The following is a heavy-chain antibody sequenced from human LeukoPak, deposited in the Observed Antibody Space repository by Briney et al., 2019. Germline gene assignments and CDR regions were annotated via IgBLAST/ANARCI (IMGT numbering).Heavy chain of an antibody. CDR1: GFTVSSNY. D-gene: IGHD3-22*01. J-gene: IGHJ4*02. V-gene: IGHV3-66*01. CDR3: ARANYDSSGYYPGFFDC. CDR2: IDSVGST. Sequence: GGSLRLSCAASGFTVSSNYMNWVRQAPGKGLEWVSVIDSVGSTYYSDSAKGRFTISRDNAKNTLYLQMNSLRADDTAVYYCARANYDSSGYYPGFFDCWGQGTLVTVS.